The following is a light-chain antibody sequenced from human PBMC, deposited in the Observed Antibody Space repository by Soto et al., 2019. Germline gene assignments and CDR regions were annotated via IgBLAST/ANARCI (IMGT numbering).Light chain of an antibody. CDR2: SND. CDR1: SSNIASNT. Sequence: QSALTQPRSVSGSPGQSVTVSCTGSSSNIASNTVNWYQQLPGTAPKLLIYSNDQRPSGVPDRFSASKSGTSASLAISGLQSEDEADYYCASWDDSLNGHVFGTGTKVTVL. J-gene: IGLJ1*01. V-gene: IGLV1-44*01. CDR3: ASWDDSLNGHV.